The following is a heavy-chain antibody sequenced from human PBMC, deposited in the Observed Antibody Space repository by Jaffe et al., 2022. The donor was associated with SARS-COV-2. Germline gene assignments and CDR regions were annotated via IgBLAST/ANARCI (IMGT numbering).Heavy chain of an antibody. V-gene: IGHV3-7*01. CDR1: GFTFNSYW. J-gene: IGHJ4*02. CDR2: INQDGGEK. D-gene: IGHD3-10*01. Sequence: EVQLVESGGGLVQPGGSLRLSCAASGFTFNSYWMSWVRQAPGKGLEWVANINQDGGEKYHVDSVKGRFTVSRDNAKNSLFLQMNSLRAEDTAVYYCARGNYFGSGSFFFDSWGQGTLVTVSS. CDR3: ARGNYFGSGSFFFDS.